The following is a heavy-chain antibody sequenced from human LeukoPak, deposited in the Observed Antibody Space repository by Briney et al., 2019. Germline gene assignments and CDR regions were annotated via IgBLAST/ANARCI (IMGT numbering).Heavy chain of an antibody. CDR3: ASCYDPRSPYYHY. J-gene: IGHJ4*02. V-gene: IGHV4-61*01. CDR1: GGSVSSGSYY. Sequence: SETLSLTCTVSGGSVSSGSYYWSWIRQPPGKGLEWIGYIYYSGSTNYNPSLKSRVTISVDTSKNQFSLKPSSVTAADTAVYYCASCYDPRSPYYHYWGQGTLVTVSS. CDR2: IYYSGST. D-gene: IGHD5-12*01.